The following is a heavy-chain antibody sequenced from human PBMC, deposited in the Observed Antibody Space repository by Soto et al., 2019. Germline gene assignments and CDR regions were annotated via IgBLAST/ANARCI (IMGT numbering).Heavy chain of an antibody. V-gene: IGHV3-74*01. CDR2: INSDGTTT. CDR3: VRDIR. CDR1: GFTFNNFW. J-gene: IGHJ4*02. Sequence: EVQLVESGGGLVQPGGSLRLSCAASGFTFNNFWMYWVRQTPEKGLVWVSGINSDGTTTISADSVKGRFTISRDNAKNTLYRQINSLTVEDTAIYYCVRDIRWGQGTLVTVSS.